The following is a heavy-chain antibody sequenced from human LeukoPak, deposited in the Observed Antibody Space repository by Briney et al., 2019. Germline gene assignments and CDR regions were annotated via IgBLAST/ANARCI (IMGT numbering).Heavy chain of an antibody. D-gene: IGHD3-10*01. V-gene: IGHV3-48*03. Sequence: GGSLRLSCAASGFTFSSYGMNWVRQAPGKGLEWVSNIKSNGSAIYYADSVKGRFTISRDNAKNSLYLQMNSLRAEDKPVYYCASDRPLLWFGGSDASYLWGQRTMVTLPS. CDR2: IKSNGSAI. CDR3: ASDRPLLWFGGSDASYL. J-gene: IGHJ3*01. CDR1: GFTFSSYG.